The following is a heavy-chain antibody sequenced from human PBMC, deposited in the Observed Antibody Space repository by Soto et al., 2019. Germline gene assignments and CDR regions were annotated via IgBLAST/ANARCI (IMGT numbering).Heavy chain of an antibody. J-gene: IGHJ4*02. CDR2: IWYDGSNK. V-gene: IGHV3-33*01. D-gene: IGHD4-17*01. CDR1: GFTFSSYG. Sequence: GGSLRLSCAASGFTFSSYGMHWVRQAPGKGLEWVAVIWYDGSNKYYADSVKGRFTISRDNSKNTLYLQMNSLRAEDTAVYYCARDFPDPITVTTFFEGFRYWGQGTLVTVSS. CDR3: ARDFPDPITVTTFFEGFRY.